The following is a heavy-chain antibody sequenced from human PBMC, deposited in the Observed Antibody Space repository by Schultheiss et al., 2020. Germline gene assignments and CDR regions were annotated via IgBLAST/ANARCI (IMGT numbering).Heavy chain of an antibody. CDR3: ARTPSHYYGSGKGFDP. D-gene: IGHD3-10*01. CDR2: IYYSGST. CDR1: GGSFSGYY. J-gene: IGHJ5*02. V-gene: IGHV4-34*01. Sequence: SETLSLTCAVYGGSFSGYYWSWIRQPPGKGLEWIGSIYYSGSTYYNPSLKSRVTISVDTSKNQFSLKLSSVTAADTAVYYCARTPSHYYGSGKGFDPWGQGTLVTVSS.